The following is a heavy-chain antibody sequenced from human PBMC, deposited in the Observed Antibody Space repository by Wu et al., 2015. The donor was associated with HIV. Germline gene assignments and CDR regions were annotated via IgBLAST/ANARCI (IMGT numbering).Heavy chain of an antibody. V-gene: IGHV1-2*02. J-gene: IGHJ3*01. Sequence: QVQLVQSGAEVKKPGSSVKVSCKASGYTFTGYYMHWVRQAPGQGLEWMGWINPNSGGTNYAQKFQGRVTMTRDTSISTAYMELSRLRSDDTAVYYCARVQYTASGPLMSFDYRGDQGTSGHRLF. CDR2: INPNSGGT. CDR3: ARVQYTASGPLMSFDYR. D-gene: IGHD5-18*01. CDR1: GYTFTGYY.